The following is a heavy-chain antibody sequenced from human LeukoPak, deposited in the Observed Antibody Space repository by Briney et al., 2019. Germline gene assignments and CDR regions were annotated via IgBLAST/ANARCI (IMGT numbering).Heavy chain of an antibody. D-gene: IGHD2-2*01. CDR2: ISSGGST. J-gene: IGHJ4*02. CDR3: AGGGYCSSTSCYVHFDY. CDR1: GFTFNTYA. V-gene: IGHV3-23*01. Sequence: GGSLRLSCAASGFTFNTYAMTWVRQVPGKGLEWVSTISSGGSTYYADSVKGRFTISRDNSKDTLYLQMNSLRVEDAAAYYCAGGGYCSSTSCYVHFDYWGQGILVTVSS.